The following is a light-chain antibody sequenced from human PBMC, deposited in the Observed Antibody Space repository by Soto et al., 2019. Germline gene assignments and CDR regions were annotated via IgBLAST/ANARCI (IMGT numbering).Light chain of an antibody. J-gene: IGLJ3*02. CDR1: SSDVGSYDL. CDR3: CSYAGSSTLV. V-gene: IGLV2-23*01. CDR2: EGS. Sequence: QPASVSGSPGQSITISCTGTSSDVGSYDLVSWCQQYPGKAPKLMIYEGSKRPSGVSNRFSGSKSGNTASLTISGLQAEDEADYYCCSYAGSSTLVFGGGTKVTVL.